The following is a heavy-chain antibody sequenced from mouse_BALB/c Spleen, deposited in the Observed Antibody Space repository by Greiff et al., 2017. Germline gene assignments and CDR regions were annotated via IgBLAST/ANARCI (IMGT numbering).Heavy chain of an antibody. CDR2: INPSNGGT. CDR1: GYTFTSYY. Sequence: QVHVKQSGAELVKPGASVKLSCKASGYTFTSYYMYWVKQRPGQGLEWIGEINPSNGGTNFNEKFKSKATLTVDKSSSTAYMQLSSLTSEDSAVYYCTRLGSFYAMDYWGQGTSVTVSS. CDR3: TRLGSFYAMDY. D-gene: IGHD4-1*01. J-gene: IGHJ4*01. V-gene: IGHV1S81*02.